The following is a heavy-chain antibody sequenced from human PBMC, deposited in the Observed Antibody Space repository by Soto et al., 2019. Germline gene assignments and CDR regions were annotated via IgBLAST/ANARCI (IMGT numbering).Heavy chain of an antibody. D-gene: IGHD4-17*01. CDR1: GFSLSTSGVG. CDR2: IYWDDVK. Sequence: QITLKESGPTLVKPTQPLTLTCTLSGFSLSTSGVGVGWIRQSPGKALEWLAVIYWDDVKHYSPSLERRLTLTKGTSESGVGLTMSHIVPVDTARYSCGGQGSGDYGPGYWGQGILVTVSS. CDR3: GGQGSGDYGPGY. V-gene: IGHV2-5*02. J-gene: IGHJ4*02.